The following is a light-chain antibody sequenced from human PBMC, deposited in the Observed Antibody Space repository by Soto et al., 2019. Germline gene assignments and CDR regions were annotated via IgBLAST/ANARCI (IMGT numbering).Light chain of an antibody. CDR2: EVS. CDR3: SSYTSSTAQV. CDR1: RSDVGGYYY. J-gene: IGLJ1*01. V-gene: IGLV2-14*01. Sequence: QSALAQPASVSGSPGQSITICCTGTRSDVGGYYYVSWYQQHPGKAPKLIIFEVSNRPSGVSNRFSGSKSGNTASLTMSGLQGDDEADYPCSSYTSSTAQVFGTGTKVTV.